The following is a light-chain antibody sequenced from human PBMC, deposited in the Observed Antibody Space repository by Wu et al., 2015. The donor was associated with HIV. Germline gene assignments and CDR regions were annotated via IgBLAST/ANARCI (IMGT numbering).Light chain of an antibody. J-gene: IGKJ4*01. CDR3: QQYGSSPRLT. CDR2: GAS. Sequence: EIVMTQSPATLSVSPGERATLSCRASQSVSSSYLAWYQQKPGQAPRLLIYGASSRATSIPDRFSGSGSGTDFTLTISRLEPEDFAVYYCQQYGSSPRLTFGGGTKVEIK. CDR1: QSVSSSY. V-gene: IGKV3-20*01.